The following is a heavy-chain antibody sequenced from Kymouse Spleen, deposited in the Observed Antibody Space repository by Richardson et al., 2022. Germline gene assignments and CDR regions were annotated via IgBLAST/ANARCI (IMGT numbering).Heavy chain of an antibody. CDR2: IYYSGST. CDR3: ARDSSSSGFDP. D-gene: IGHD6-6*01. V-gene: IGHV4-39*01. J-gene: IGHJ5*02. CDR1: GGSISSSSYY. Sequence: QLQLQESGPGLVKPSETLSLTCTVSGGSISSSSYYWGWIRQPPGKGLEWIGSIYYSGSTYYNPSLKSRVTISVDTSKNQFSLKLSSVTAADTAVYYCARDSSSSGFDPWGQGTLVTVSS.